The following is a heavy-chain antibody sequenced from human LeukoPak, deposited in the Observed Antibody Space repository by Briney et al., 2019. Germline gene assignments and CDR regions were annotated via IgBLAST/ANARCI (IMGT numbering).Heavy chain of an antibody. CDR3: ARSPHILTGENFDY. Sequence: ASVTVSFTSSGYTFTVYYMHWVRQAPGQGLEWRGWINLKSGGTNYAGKFQGRVTMTRDTTTSTAYMDLSRLRSVDTAVYYCARSPHILTGENFDYWGQGTLVTVSS. CDR2: INLKSGGT. CDR1: GYTFTVYY. D-gene: IGHD3-9*01. J-gene: IGHJ4*02. V-gene: IGHV1-2*02.